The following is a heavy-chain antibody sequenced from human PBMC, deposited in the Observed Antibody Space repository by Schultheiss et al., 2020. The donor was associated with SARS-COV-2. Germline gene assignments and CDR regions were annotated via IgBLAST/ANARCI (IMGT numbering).Heavy chain of an antibody. CDR3: ARRYGTGSFYNYNWFDP. J-gene: IGHJ5*02. CDR2: IYHSGST. Sequence: SETLSLTCTVSGGSISSGGYYWSWIRQHPGKGLEWIGSIYHSGSTNYNPSLKSRVTISVDTSKNQFSLKLSSVTAADTAVYYCARRYGTGSFYNYNWFDPWGQGSLVTVSS. V-gene: IGHV4-39*07. CDR1: GGSISSGGYY. D-gene: IGHD3-10*01.